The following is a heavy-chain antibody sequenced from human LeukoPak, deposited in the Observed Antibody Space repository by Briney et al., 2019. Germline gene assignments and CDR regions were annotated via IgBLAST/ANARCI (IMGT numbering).Heavy chain of an antibody. Sequence: QPGGSLRLSCAASGFSFSDYSMNWVRQAPGKGLEWVSYISGGSSKIYYADSVKGRFIISRDNVKSALYLQMNSLRDEDTAVYYCARDAFNGNCYIGYYFDSWGQGTLVTVAS. CDR2: ISGGSSKI. CDR1: GFSFSDYS. J-gene: IGHJ4*02. V-gene: IGHV3-48*02. CDR3: ARDAFNGNCYIGYYFDS. D-gene: IGHD1-26*01.